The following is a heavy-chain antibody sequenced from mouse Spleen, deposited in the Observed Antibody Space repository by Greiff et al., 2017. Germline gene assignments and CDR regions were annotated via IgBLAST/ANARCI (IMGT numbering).Heavy chain of an antibody. CDR1: GYTFTSYW. CDR2: IDPSDSYT. Sequence: QVQLQQPGAELVMPGASVKLSCTASGYTFTSYWMHWVKQRPGQGLEWIGEIDPSDSYTNYNQKFKGKATLTVDKSSSTAYMQLSSLTSEDSAVYYCATNWDRFAYWGQGTLVTVSA. D-gene: IGHD4-1*02. V-gene: IGHV1-69*01. CDR3: ATNWDRFAY. J-gene: IGHJ3*01.